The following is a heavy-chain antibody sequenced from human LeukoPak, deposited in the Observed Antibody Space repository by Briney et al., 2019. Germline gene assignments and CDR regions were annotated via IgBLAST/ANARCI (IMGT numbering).Heavy chain of an antibody. CDR2: INHSGST. Sequence: PSETLSLTCAVYGGSFSGYYWSWIRQPPGKGLEWIGEINHSGSTNYSPSLKSRVTISVDTSRNQFSLKLSSVTAADTAVYYCARDGGFRWFDPWGQGTLVTVSS. J-gene: IGHJ5*02. CDR3: ARDGGFRWFDP. V-gene: IGHV4-34*01. CDR1: GGSFSGYY.